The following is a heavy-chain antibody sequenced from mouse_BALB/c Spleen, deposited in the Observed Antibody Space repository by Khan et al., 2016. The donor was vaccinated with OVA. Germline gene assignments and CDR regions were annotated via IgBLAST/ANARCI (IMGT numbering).Heavy chain of an antibody. CDR2: ISSGSRTI. J-gene: IGHJ1*01. V-gene: IGHV5-17*02. D-gene: IGHD1-1*01. CDR3: ATYGWWD. CDR1: GFTFSSFG. Sequence: EVELVESGGGLVQPGGSRKLSCAASGFTFSSFGMHWVRQAPEKGLEWVAYISSGSRTIYYADTVKGRFTISRDNPKNTLFLQMTSLRSEDTAMYYCATYGWWDWGAGTTVTVSS.